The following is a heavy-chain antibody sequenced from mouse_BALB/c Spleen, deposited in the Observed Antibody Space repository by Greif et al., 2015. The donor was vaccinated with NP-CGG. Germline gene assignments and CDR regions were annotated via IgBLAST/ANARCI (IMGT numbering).Heavy chain of an antibody. CDR3: ARQGDRGYFDV. D-gene: IGHD2-14*01. Sequence: EVHLVESGGGLVKPGGSLKLSCAASGFTFSSYAMSWVRQTPEKRLEWVATISSGGSYTYYPDSVKGRFTISRDNAKNTLYLQMSSLRSEDTAMYYCARQGDRGYFDVWGAGTTVTVSS. V-gene: IGHV5-9-3*01. CDR2: ISSGGSYT. J-gene: IGHJ1*01. CDR1: GFTFSSYA.